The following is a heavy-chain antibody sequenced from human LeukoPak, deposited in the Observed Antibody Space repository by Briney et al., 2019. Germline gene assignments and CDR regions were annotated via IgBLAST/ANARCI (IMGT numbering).Heavy chain of an antibody. D-gene: IGHD3-22*01. CDR2: INPNSGGT. CDR1: GYIFTDYY. V-gene: IGHV1/OR15-1*04. Sequence: ASVKVSCKASGYIFTDYYMHWVRQAPGQELGWMGRINPNSGGTNYAQKFQGRVTMTRDTSTSTVYMELSSLRSEDTAVYYCARDSYYDSIWGQGTLVTVSS. CDR3: ARDSYYDSI. J-gene: IGHJ4*02.